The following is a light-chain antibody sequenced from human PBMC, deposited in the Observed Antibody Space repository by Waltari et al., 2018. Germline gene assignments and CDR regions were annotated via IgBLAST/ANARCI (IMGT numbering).Light chain of an antibody. V-gene: IGKV2-30*02. CDR2: SVS. CDR1: QSLARSDGNIY. Sequence: DVVMTQSPLSLPVTLGQPASIFCRSSQSLARSDGNIYLYWFQQRPGQSPRRLIYSVSNRDSVVPNRFSGSGSGTDFTLQISRVEAEDVGVYYCMQGTHWPPYTFGQGTKLEIK. J-gene: IGKJ2*01. CDR3: MQGTHWPPYT.